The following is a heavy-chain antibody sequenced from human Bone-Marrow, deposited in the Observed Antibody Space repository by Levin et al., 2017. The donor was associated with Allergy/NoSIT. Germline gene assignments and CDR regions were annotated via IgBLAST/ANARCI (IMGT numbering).Heavy chain of an antibody. CDR1: GFTFSSYS. D-gene: IGHD6-6*01. V-gene: IGHV3-33*01. CDR3: ARDRMSIAALKAHSYYFDY. Sequence: GGSLRLSCAASGFTFSSYSMHWVRQAPGKGLEWVAVIWYDGSNKYYADSVKGRFTISRDNSKNTLYLQMNSLRAEDTAVYYCARDRMSIAALKAHSYYFDYWGQGTLVTVSS. CDR2: IWYDGSNK. J-gene: IGHJ4*02.